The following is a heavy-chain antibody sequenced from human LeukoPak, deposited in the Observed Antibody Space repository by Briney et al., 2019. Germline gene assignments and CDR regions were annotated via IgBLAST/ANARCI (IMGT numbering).Heavy chain of an antibody. Sequence: GGSLRLSCAASGFTFSNAWMSWVRQAPGKGLEWVGRVKSKTDGGTTDYAAPVKGRFTISRDDSKNTLYLQMNSLKTEDTAVYYCTTLGRLRYFDWLLPRFGYWGQGTLVTVSS. J-gene: IGHJ4*02. CDR1: GFTFSNAW. D-gene: IGHD3-9*01. CDR2: VKSKTDGGTT. V-gene: IGHV3-15*01. CDR3: TTLGRLRYFDWLLPRFGY.